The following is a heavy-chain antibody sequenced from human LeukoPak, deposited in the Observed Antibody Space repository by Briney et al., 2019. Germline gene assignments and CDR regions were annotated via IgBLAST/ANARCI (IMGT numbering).Heavy chain of an antibody. Sequence: SETLSLTCTISGGSLTTYYWSWIRQSAGKGLEWIGNVYYSGSTTYNPSLKNRVTISVDTSKNQFSLELTSVTATDTAMYYCETDRQEGGSGSYWFDPWGPGTLVTVSS. CDR2: VYYSGST. D-gene: IGHD3-10*01. CDR3: ETDRQEGGSGSYWFDP. CDR1: GGSLTTYY. J-gene: IGHJ5*02. V-gene: IGHV4-59*01.